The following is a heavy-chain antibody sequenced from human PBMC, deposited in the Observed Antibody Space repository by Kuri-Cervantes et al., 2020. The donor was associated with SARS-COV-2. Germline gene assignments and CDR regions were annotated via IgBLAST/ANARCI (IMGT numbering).Heavy chain of an antibody. V-gene: IGHV3-23*01. CDR1: GFTFSSYA. D-gene: IGHD4-17*01. CDR3: ARDGLYDYGDYGPLDY. J-gene: IGHJ4*02. Sequence: GESLKISCAASGFTFSSYAMSWVRQAPGKGLEWVSAISGSGGSTYYADSVKGRFTISRDNAKNSLYLQMNSLRAEDTAVYYCARDGLYDYGDYGPLDYWGQGTLVTVSS. CDR2: ISGSGGST.